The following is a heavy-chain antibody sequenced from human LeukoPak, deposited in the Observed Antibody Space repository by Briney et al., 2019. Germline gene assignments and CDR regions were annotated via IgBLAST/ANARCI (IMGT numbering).Heavy chain of an antibody. V-gene: IGHV4-39*07. CDR2: VYHTGII. Sequence: AETLSLTCTVSGGSITSGTYYWDWIRQAPGKGLEWIGNVYHTGIIYYNPSLKSRVTMSVDTPKNQLSLRLSYVTAADTAVYYCARDEDADSGIWLDPWGQGILVTVSS. CDR1: GGSITSGTYY. D-gene: IGHD4-17*01. J-gene: IGHJ5*02. CDR3: ARDEDADSGIWLDP.